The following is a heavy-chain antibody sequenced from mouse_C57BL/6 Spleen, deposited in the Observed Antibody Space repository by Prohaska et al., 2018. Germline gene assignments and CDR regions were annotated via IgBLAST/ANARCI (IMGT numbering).Heavy chain of an antibody. CDR2: INPNNGGT. V-gene: IGHV1-18*01. J-gene: IGHJ2*01. D-gene: IGHD1-1*02. Sequence: HGKSLEWIGDINPNNGGTIYNQKFKGKATLTVDKSSSTAYMELRSLTSEDTAVYYCAPRVADEGFDYWGQGTTLTVSS. CDR3: APRVADEGFDY.